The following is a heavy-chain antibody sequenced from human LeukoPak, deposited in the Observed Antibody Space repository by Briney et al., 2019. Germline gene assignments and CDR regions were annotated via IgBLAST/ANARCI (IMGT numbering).Heavy chain of an antibody. CDR3: ARGRVSNVVVAADDAFDI. J-gene: IGHJ3*02. CDR2: IIPIFGTA. V-gene: IGHV1-69*01. Sequence: SVNLSCKASGGTFSSYAISWVRQAPGQGREWMGGIIPIFGTANYAQKLQGRVTITADESTSTAYMELSSLRSEDTAVYYCARGRVSNVVVAADDAFDIWGQGTMVTVSS. D-gene: IGHD2-15*01. CDR1: GGTFSSYA.